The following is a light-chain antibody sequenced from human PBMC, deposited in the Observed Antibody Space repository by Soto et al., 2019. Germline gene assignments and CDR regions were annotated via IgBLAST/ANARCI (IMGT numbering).Light chain of an antibody. CDR1: TGAVTSDYY. CDR3: VLLYGGAWV. V-gene: IGLV7-43*01. Sequence: QAVVTQEPSLTVSPGGTVALTCALTTGAVTSDYYPNWFQRKPGQALRTLIYRTSNKHSWTPARFSGSLLGGKAALTLSGVQPEDEADYYCVLLYGGAWVFGGGTKVTVL. CDR2: RTS. J-gene: IGLJ3*02.